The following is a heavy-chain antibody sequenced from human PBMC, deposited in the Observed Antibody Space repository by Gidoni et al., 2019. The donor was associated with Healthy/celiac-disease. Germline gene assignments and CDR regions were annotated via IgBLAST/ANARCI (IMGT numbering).Heavy chain of an antibody. CDR2: ISYDGSNK. D-gene: IGHD6-19*01. CDR3: ARDSSIAVAGPPFDY. CDR1: GFTFSSDA. J-gene: IGHJ4*02. Sequence: QVQLVESGGGVVQPGRSLRLSCAASGFTFSSDAMHWVRQAPGKGLEWVAVISYDGSNKYYADSVKGRFTISRDNSKNTLYLQMNSLRAEDTAVYYCARDSSIAVAGPPFDYWGQGTLVTVSS. V-gene: IGHV3-30*04.